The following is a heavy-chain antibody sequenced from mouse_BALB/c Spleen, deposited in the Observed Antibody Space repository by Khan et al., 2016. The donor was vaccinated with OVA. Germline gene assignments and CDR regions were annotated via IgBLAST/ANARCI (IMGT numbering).Heavy chain of an antibody. CDR3: ARQPYYHYNIMDY. CDR2: IWSDGSR. J-gene: IGHJ4*01. V-gene: IGHV2-6-1*01. CDR1: GFSLTNYG. Sequence: VQLQESGPGLVAPSQSLSITCTISGFSLTNYGAHWVRQPPGKGLEGLVVIWSDGSRTYNSAPRSRLTISKDNSKSQVFLKMNSLQTDDTAMYFCARQPYYHYNIMDYWGQGTSVTVSS. D-gene: IGHD2-10*01.